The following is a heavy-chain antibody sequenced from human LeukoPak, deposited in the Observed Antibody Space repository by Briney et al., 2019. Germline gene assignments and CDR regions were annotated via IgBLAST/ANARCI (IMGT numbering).Heavy chain of an antibody. CDR1: GFTFSRHG. J-gene: IGHJ1*01. CDR2: ISPSGEIT. D-gene: IGHD3-16*01. Sequence: GGSLRLSCVASGFTFSRHGMNWVRQAPGKGLERVSGISPSGEITYYTDSVKGRFTISRDNSKNTVSLQMNSLRGEDTAVYYCAKDDAWGRYKDWGQGTLVTVSS. CDR3: AKDDAWGRYKD. V-gene: IGHV3-23*01.